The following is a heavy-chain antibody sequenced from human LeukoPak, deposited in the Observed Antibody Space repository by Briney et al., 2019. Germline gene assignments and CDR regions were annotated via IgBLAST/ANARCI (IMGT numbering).Heavy chain of an antibody. J-gene: IGHJ4*02. Sequence: SETLSLTCTVSGGSISSGDYYWSWIRQPPGKGLEWIGYIYYSGSTYYNPSLKSRVTISVDTSKNQFSLKLSSVTAADTAVYYCARDKGMGPVDYWGQGTLVTVSS. CDR1: GGSISSGDYY. V-gene: IGHV4-30-4*01. CDR3: ARDKGMGPVDY. D-gene: IGHD3-10*01. CDR2: IYYSGST.